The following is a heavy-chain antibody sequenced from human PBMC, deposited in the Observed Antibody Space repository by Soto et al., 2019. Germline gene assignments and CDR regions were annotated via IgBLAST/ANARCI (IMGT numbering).Heavy chain of an antibody. Sequence: GQLVPSGAEVKKPGASVRVSCMASGYTFTDNYIHCVRQSPGQGLEWMGWITPNSGAANYAQKFADRINMARDTAITTATMELSTMRSDDTAGNYCARDATYWDIGPAPPEFYGLDVWGQGTTVTVAS. J-gene: IGHJ6*02. CDR2: ITPNSGAA. CDR3: ARDATYWDIGPAPPEFYGLDV. D-gene: IGHD2-15*01. CDR1: GYTFTDNY. V-gene: IGHV1-2*02.